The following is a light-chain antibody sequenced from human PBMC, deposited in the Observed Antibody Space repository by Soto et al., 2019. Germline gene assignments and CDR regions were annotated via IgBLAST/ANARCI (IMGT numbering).Light chain of an antibody. CDR3: QHYYTYPWT. J-gene: IGKJ1*01. V-gene: IGKV1-8*01. CDR2: AAS. Sequence: AIRMTQSPSSLSASTGDRVTITCRASQDISDYLVWYQQKPGKAPKVLIHAASTLQGGVSPRFSGSRSGTDFTLTINSLQSEDFATYYCQHYYTYPWTFGQGTKVDIK. CDR1: QDISDY.